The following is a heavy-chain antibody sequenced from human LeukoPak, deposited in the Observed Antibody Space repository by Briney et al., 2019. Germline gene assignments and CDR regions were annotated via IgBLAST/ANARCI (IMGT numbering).Heavy chain of an antibody. D-gene: IGHD6-13*01. J-gene: IGHJ6*03. V-gene: IGHV1-69*05. CDR1: GATFISYA. CDR2: IIPIFGTA. Sequence: ASVKVSCKASGATFISYAMSWVRQAPGQGLEWMGGIIPIFGTANYAQKFQGRVTMTRDTSINTAYMELSSLRFDDTAVYYCARGATAGRFSLRPTGAYYMDVWGKGTTVTVSS. CDR3: ARGATAGRFSLRPTGAYYMDV.